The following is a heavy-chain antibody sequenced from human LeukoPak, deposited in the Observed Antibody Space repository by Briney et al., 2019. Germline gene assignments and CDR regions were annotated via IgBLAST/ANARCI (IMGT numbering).Heavy chain of an antibody. CDR2: INHSGST. V-gene: IGHV4-34*01. Sequence: PSETLSLTCAVYGGSFSGYYWSWIRQPPGKGLEWIGEINHSGSTSYNPSLKSRVTISVDTSKNQFSLKLSSVTAADTAVYYCARGSDTAMVTDIWGQGTMVTVSS. J-gene: IGHJ3*02. D-gene: IGHD5-18*01. CDR3: ARGSDTAMVTDI. CDR1: GGSFSGYY.